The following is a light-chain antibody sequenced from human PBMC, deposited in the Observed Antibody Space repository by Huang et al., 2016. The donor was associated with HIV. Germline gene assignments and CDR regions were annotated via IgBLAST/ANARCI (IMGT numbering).Light chain of an antibody. J-gene: IGKJ1*01. CDR1: QGIGND. V-gene: IGKV1-6*01. CDR3: LQDYNYPRT. CDR2: AAS. Sequence: AIQMTQSPSSLSASVGDRVTVTCRASQGIGNDLGWYQQKPGKAPKLLIYAASSLQSRVPSRFSGSGSGTEFTLTITSLQPEDFATYYCLQDYNYPRTFGQGTKVEIK.